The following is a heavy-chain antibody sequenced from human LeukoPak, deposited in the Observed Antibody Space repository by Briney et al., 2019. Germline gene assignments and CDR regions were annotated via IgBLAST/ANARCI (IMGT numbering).Heavy chain of an antibody. Sequence: GGSLRLSCAASGFTFRGYGMRWVRHTAGKGREWVSAIETDGSATTYADSVEGRFSISRDNAKNILYLQMNSLRVEDTAVYYCARGGGYRLDYWGQGTLVTVSS. J-gene: IGHJ4*02. V-gene: IGHV3-74*01. CDR1: GFTFRGYG. CDR3: ARGGGYRLDY. CDR2: IETDGSAT. D-gene: IGHD6-25*01.